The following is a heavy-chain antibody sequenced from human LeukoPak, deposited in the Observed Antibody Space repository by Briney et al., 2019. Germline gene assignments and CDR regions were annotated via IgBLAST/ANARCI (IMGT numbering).Heavy chain of an antibody. V-gene: IGHV1-8*02. CDR2: MNPNSGNT. J-gene: IGHJ6*02. CDR1: GYTFTSYG. D-gene: IGHD3-3*01. Sequence: ASVKVSCKASGYTFTSYGISWVRQATGQGLEWMGWMNPNSGNTGYAQKFQGRVTMTRNTSISTAYMELSSLRSEDTAVYYCASTVPYYDFWSGYYTDYGMDVWGQGTTVTVPS. CDR3: ASTVPYYDFWSGYYTDYGMDV.